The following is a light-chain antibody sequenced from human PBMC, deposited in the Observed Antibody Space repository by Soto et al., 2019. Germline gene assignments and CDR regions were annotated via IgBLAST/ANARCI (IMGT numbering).Light chain of an antibody. CDR1: GSTIGAGYD. Sequence: QSVLKQPPSVSGAPGQRVTVSCTGSGSTIGAGYDVHWYQQLPGTAPKLLIYNNNNRPSGVPDRFSGSKSGTSASLAVSGLQAEDEADYYCQSYDSSLNVIFGGGTKLTVL. CDR3: QSYDSSLNVI. J-gene: IGLJ2*01. V-gene: IGLV1-40*01. CDR2: NNN.